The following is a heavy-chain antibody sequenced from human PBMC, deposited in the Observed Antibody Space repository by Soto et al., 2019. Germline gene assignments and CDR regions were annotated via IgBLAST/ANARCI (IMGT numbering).Heavy chain of an antibody. CDR3: AREVAAAGNDAFDI. D-gene: IGHD6-13*01. CDR1: DGSSISGSYY. J-gene: IGHJ3*02. V-gene: IGHV4-61*01. Sequence: SDTSTVSDGSSISGSYYRSWIRKPPGKGLEWIGYIYYSGSTNYNPSLKSRVTISVDTSKNQFSLKLSSVTAADTAVYYCAREVAAAGNDAFDIWGQGTMVTVSS. CDR2: IYYSGST.